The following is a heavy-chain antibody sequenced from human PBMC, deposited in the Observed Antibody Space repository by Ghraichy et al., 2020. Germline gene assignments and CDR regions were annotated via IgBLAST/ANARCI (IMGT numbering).Heavy chain of an antibody. D-gene: IGHD1-20*01. CDR1: GFTFSNYA. CDR2: ISGSGSNT. CDR3: SKCVHAVYLTYMDV. J-gene: IGHJ6*03. Sequence: GGSLRLSCAASGFTFSNYAMNWVRQAPGKRLEWVSAISGSGSNTYYADSVRGRFTISRDNSKNTLYLQMNNLRANDTAVYYCSKCVHAVYLTYMDVWGKGTTVTVSS. V-gene: IGHV3-23*01.